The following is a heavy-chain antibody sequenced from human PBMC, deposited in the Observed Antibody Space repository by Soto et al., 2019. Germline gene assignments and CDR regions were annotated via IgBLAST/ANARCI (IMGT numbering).Heavy chain of an antibody. Sequence: GGSLRLSCAASGFTFSSYWMSWVRQAPGKGLEWVANIKQDGSEKYYVDSVKGRFTISRDNAKNSLYLQMNSLRAEDTAVYYCARGVAAAGNYSYYMDVWGKGTTVTLAS. V-gene: IGHV3-7*01. J-gene: IGHJ6*03. D-gene: IGHD6-13*01. CDR1: GFTFSSYW. CDR2: IKQDGSEK. CDR3: ARGVAAAGNYSYYMDV.